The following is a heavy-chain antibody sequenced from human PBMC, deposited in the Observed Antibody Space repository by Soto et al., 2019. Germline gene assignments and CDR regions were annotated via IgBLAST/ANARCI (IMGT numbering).Heavy chain of an antibody. Sequence: GGSLGLSGAASGFTLRSFGMAGSRQAPGKGLEWVAVIWYDGSNKYYADSVKGRFTISRDNSKNTLYLQINSLRAEDTAVYYCARTYYGDYENYDYWGQGTLVTVSS. V-gene: IGHV3-33*01. CDR1: GFTLRSFG. D-gene: IGHD4-17*01. CDR2: IWYDGSNK. J-gene: IGHJ4*02. CDR3: ARTYYGDYENYDY.